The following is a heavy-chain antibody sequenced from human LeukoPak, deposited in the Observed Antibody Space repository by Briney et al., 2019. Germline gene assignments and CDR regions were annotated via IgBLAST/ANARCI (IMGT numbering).Heavy chain of an antibody. J-gene: IGHJ4*02. D-gene: IGHD3-22*01. CDR3: ARGYYDSSGYQFDY. CDR2: ISYDGSNK. CDR1: GFTFSDHY. V-gene: IGHV3-30*03. Sequence: GGSLRLSCAASGFTFSDHYMDWVRQAPGKGLEWVAVISYDGSNKYYADSVKGRFTISRDNSKNTLYLQMNSLRAEDTAVYYCARGYYDSSGYQFDYWGQGTLVTVSS.